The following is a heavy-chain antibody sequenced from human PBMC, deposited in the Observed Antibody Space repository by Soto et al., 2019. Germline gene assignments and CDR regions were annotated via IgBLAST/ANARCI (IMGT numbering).Heavy chain of an antibody. V-gene: IGHV1-69*02. CDR1: GGTFSSYT. CDR2: IIPILGIA. D-gene: IGHD3-10*01. Sequence: SVKVSCKASGGTFSSYTISWVRQAPGQGLEWMGRIIPILGIANYAQEFQGRVTITADKSTSTAYMELSSLRSEDTAVYYCASQGSGSYYIDYWGQGTLVTVSS. CDR3: ASQGSGSYYIDY. J-gene: IGHJ4*02.